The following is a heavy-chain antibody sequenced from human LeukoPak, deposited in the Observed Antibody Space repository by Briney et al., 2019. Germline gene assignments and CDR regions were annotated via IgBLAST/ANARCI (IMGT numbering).Heavy chain of an antibody. CDR1: GFTFTSSA. CDR3: AAEEVWELPTGYYYYYGMDV. CDR2: IVVGSGNT. Sequence: SVKVSCKTSGFTFTSSAMQWVRQARGQHLERIGGIVVGSGNTNYAQKFQERVSITSDMSTSTAYMELSSLRTEDTAVYYCAAEEVWELPTGYYYYYGMDVWGQGTTVTVSS. V-gene: IGHV1-58*02. D-gene: IGHD1-26*01. J-gene: IGHJ6*02.